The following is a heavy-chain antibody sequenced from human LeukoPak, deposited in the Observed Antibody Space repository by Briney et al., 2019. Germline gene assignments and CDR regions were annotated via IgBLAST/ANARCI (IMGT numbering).Heavy chain of an antibody. V-gene: IGHV3-66*02. CDR1: GFTVSSKY. J-gene: IGHJ6*02. CDR3: ARDQGGSGRPYYYGMDV. CDR2: IYSDGST. D-gene: IGHD3-10*01. Sequence: PGGSLRLSCAASGFTVSSKYMSWVRQAPGKGLEWVSIIYSDGSTYYADSVKGRFTISRDNAKNTLYLQMNSLRAEDTAVYYCARDQGGSGRPYYYGMDVWGQGTTVTVSS.